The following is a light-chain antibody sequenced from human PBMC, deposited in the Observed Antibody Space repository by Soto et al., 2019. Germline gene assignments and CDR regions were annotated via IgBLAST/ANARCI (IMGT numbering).Light chain of an antibody. J-gene: IGKJ3*01. V-gene: IGKV3-20*01. CDR1: QSVSSSH. CDR3: QQYGSSPLA. CDR2: GAS. Sequence: EIVLTQSPGTLSLSPGEGVTLSCRASQSVSSSHLAWYQQKPGQAPRLLIYGASSRATGIPDRFSGSGSGTDFTLTISRLEPEDFAVYYCQQYGSSPLAFGPGTKVDIK.